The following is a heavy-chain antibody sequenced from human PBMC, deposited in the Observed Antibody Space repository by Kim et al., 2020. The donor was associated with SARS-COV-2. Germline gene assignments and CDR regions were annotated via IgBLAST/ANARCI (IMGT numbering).Heavy chain of an antibody. CDR1: GFTFSNYA. CDR2: ISYDGGNN. J-gene: IGHJ2*01. D-gene: IGHD6-6*01. CDR3: ARAQSSSSPYWYLDL. V-gene: IGHV3-30*04. Sequence: GGSLRLSCASSGFTFSNYAVHGVRQTPGTGLEWVALISYDGGNNYCADSVKGRFTISRDNSRNTVYLQMNRLRAEDSALYYCARAQSSSSPYWYLDLWDRGTLVTVFS.